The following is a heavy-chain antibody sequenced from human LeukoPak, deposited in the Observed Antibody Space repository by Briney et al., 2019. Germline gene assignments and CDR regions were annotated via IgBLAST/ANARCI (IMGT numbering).Heavy chain of an antibody. Sequence: GASMKVSCKTIGGRFKSNGVSWVRQAPGQGLEWMGTIIPIFDRPNYAQKFEGRVTITADKSTSTTYMEISSLTSDDTAVYYCARDAQWELRALDVWGRGTMVIVSS. D-gene: IGHD4-23*01. CDR3: ARDAQWELRALDV. J-gene: IGHJ3*01. CDR2: IIPIFDRP. V-gene: IGHV1-69*04. CDR1: GGRFKSNG.